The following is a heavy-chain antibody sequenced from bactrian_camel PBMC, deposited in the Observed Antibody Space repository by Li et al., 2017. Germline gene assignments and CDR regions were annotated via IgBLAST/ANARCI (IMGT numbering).Heavy chain of an antibody. V-gene: IGHV3S53*01. CDR2: IESDGST. Sequence: HVQLVESGGGSVQAGGSLRLSCATSAYTYNTYSMGWFRQASGKEREGVAGIESDGSTSYADSVKGRFTISQEKNTVYLQMNSLKPEDTAMYYCVKDPCVGYGSHCRGQGTQVTVS. CDR3: VKDPCVGYGSHC. J-gene: IGHJ4*01. D-gene: IGHD2*01. CDR1: AYTYNTYS.